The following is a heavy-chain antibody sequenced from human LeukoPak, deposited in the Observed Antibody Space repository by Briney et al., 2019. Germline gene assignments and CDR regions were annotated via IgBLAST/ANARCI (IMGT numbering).Heavy chain of an antibody. CDR3: AREAQWELDPWFDP. CDR1: GFTFSSYG. CDR2: ISGSGGST. D-gene: IGHD1-26*01. J-gene: IGHJ5*02. V-gene: IGHV3-23*01. Sequence: GGTLRLSCAASGFTFSSYGMSWVRQAPGKGLEWVSAISGSGGSTYYADSVKGRFTISRDNSKNTLYLQMNSLRAEDTAVYYCAREAQWELDPWFDPWGQGTLVTVSS.